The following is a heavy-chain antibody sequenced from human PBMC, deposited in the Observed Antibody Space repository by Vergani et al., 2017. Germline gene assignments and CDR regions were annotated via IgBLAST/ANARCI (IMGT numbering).Heavy chain of an antibody. CDR3: ARVQKRLKVPYGEGSYSYFYL. Sequence: QVQLVQSGAEVKKPGSSVKVSCKASGGTFSSYAISWVRQAPGQGLEWMGGIIPIFGTANYAQKFQGRVTITADESTSTDYLQMSSLRSEDTAVYYCARVQKRLKVPYGEGSYSYFYLCGGGTLVSVSS. D-gene: IGHD3-10*01. V-gene: IGHV1-69*12. J-gene: IGHJ2*01. CDR1: GGTFSSYA. CDR2: IIPIFGTA.